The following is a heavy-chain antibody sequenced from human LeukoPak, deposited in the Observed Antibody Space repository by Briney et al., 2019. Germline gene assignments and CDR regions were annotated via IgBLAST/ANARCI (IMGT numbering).Heavy chain of an antibody. CDR3: SRGGAINGYYVY. D-gene: IGHD1-26*01. Sequence: PGGSLRLSCAASGFTLGDYWMSWVRQVPGKGLEWVANIKEDGSEKFYVDSVKGRFTISRDNTESSLSLQMDSLRVEDTAVYFCSRGGAINGYYVYWGQGTLVTVSS. V-gene: IGHV3-7*01. CDR2: IKEDGSEK. J-gene: IGHJ4*02. CDR1: GFTLGDYW.